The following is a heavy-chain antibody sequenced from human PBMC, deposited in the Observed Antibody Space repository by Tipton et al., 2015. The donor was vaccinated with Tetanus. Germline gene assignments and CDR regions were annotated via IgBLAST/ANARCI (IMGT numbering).Heavy chain of an antibody. CDR3: ARGGGDNWNFWPD. CDR1: GGSMSSYY. Sequence: LRLSCTVSGGSMSSYYWSWIRQPPGKELEWIGYVYYSGTTNYNPSLKSRVTISADTSKNQFSLRLSSITAADTAIYYCARGGGDNWNFWPDWGQGTLVTVFS. V-gene: IGHV4-59*01. J-gene: IGHJ4*02. D-gene: IGHD1-7*01. CDR2: VYYSGTT.